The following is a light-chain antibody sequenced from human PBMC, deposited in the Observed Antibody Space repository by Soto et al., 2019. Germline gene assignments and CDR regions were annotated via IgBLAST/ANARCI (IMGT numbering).Light chain of an antibody. CDR2: EVS. CDR3: SSYAGGIKWV. J-gene: IGLJ3*02. CDR1: SSDVGGYNF. Sequence: QSVLTQPPSASGSPGQSVTISCTGTSSDVGGYNFVSWYQQHPGKAPKFIIYEVSKRHSGVPDRFSGSKSGNTASLTVSGLQAEDEADYYCSSYAGGIKWVFGGGTKLPVL. V-gene: IGLV2-8*01.